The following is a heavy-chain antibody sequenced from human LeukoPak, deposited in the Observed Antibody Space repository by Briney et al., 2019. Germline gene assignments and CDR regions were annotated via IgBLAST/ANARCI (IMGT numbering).Heavy chain of an antibody. CDR3: ARDEGDYDFWSGSGPVRYFDY. Sequence: GASVNVSCTVSGYTFTSYGIRWVRQAPGQGLESMAWISAYNGNTNYAQKLQGRVTMTTDTSTSTAYMELRSLRSDDTAVYYCARDEGDYDFWSGSGPVRYFDYWGQGTLVTVSS. J-gene: IGHJ4*02. V-gene: IGHV1-18*04. CDR1: GYTFTSYG. D-gene: IGHD3-3*01. CDR2: ISAYNGNT.